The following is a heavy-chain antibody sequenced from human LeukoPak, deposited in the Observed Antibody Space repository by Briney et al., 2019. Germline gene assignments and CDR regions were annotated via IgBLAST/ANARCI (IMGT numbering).Heavy chain of an antibody. CDR3: VRLSVISLHRYLDL. D-gene: IGHD4-23*01. V-gene: IGHV4-34*01. Sequence: SETLSLTCAVSGGSFSGYYWSWIRQPPGKGLEWIGEINHSGSTNYNPSLKSRVTISVDTSKNQFSLKLSSVTAADTAVYYCVRLSVISLHRYLDLWGRGTLVTVSS. J-gene: IGHJ2*01. CDR1: GGSFSGYY. CDR2: INHSGST.